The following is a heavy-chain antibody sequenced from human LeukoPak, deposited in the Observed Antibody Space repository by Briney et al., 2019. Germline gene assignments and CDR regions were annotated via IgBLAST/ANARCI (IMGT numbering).Heavy chain of an antibody. J-gene: IGHJ4*02. V-gene: IGHV3-21*01. D-gene: IGHD2-15*01. Sequence: PGGSLRLSCAASGFTFSSYSMNWVRQAPGKGLEWVSSISSSSGYIYYADSVKGRFTISRDNAKNSLYLQMNSLRAEDTAVYYCARHIVTYCSGGSCYSPFDYWGQGTLVTVSS. CDR2: ISSSSGYI. CDR1: GFTFSSYS. CDR3: ARHIVTYCSGGSCYSPFDY.